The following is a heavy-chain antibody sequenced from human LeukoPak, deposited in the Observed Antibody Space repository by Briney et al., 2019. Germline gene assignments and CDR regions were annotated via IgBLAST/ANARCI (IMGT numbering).Heavy chain of an antibody. J-gene: IGHJ3*02. CDR2: ISSSSSTI. D-gene: IGHD3-3*01. V-gene: IGHV3-48*01. CDR1: GFTFSSYS. Sequence: GGSLRLSCAASGFTFSSYSMNWVRQAPGKGLEWVSYISSSSSTIYYADSVKGRFTISRDSAKNSLYLQMNSLRAEDTAVYYCARDMPKGAYYDFWSGYSDAFDIWGQGTMVTVSS. CDR3: ARDMPKGAYYDFWSGYSDAFDI.